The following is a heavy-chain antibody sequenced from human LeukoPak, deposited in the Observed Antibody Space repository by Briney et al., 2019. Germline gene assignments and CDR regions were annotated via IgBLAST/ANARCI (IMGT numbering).Heavy chain of an antibody. CDR1: GGSISSGSYY. CDR3: ARDTGYSDYGGYGMDV. D-gene: IGHD5-12*01. J-gene: IGHJ6*02. CDR2: IYTSGST. V-gene: IGHV4-61*02. Sequence: PSQTLSLTCTVSGGSISSGSYYWSWIRQPAGKGLEWIGRIYTSGSTNYNPSLKSRVTISVDTSKNQFSLKLSSVTAADTAVYYCARDTGYSDYGGYGMDVWGQGTTVTVSS.